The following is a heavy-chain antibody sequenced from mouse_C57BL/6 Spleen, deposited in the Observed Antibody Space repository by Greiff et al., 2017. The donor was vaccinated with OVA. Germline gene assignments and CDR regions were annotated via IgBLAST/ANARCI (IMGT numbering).Heavy chain of an antibody. CDR1: GYSITSGYY. Sequence: EVKLVESGPGLVKPSQSLSLTCSVTGYSITSGYYWNWIRQFPGNNLEWMGYISYDGSNNYNPSLKNRISITRDTSKNQFYLKLNSVTTEDTATYYCARGDTTIEYYFDYWGQGTTLTFSS. CDR2: ISYDGSN. V-gene: IGHV3-6*01. D-gene: IGHD1-1*01. CDR3: ARGDTTIEYYFDY. J-gene: IGHJ2*01.